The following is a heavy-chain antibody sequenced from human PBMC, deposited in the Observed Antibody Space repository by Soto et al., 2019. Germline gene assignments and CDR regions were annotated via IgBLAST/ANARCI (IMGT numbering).Heavy chain of an antibody. D-gene: IGHD3-22*01. CDR2: TSSSGNT. CDR1: DGSISNFY. J-gene: IGHJ4*02. CDR3: ARAPMVLTRSYFDS. V-gene: IGHV4-59*01. Sequence: PSETLSLTXTVSDGSISNFYWSWIRQPPGKGLEWIGYTSSSGNTNYNPSLKSRVSISVDTSKNQFSLNLTSVTAADTAVYYCARAPMVLTRSYFDSWGQGTPVTVSS.